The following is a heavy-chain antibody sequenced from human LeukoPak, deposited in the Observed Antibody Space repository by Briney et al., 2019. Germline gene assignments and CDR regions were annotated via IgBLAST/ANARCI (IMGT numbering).Heavy chain of an antibody. Sequence: GGSLRLFRAASGFTVITNDMIWARQAPGEGLEWVSVLYSDGNTKYADSVQGRFTITRDNSKNTLDLEMNSLSPDDTAVYYCARGVEPLAANTLAYWGQGTLVTVSS. J-gene: IGHJ4*02. CDR3: ARGVEPLAANTLAY. CDR2: LYSDGNT. D-gene: IGHD1-14*01. CDR1: GFTVITND. V-gene: IGHV3-53*01.